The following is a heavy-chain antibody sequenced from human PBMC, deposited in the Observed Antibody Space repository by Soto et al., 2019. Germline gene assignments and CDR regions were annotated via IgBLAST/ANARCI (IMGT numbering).Heavy chain of an antibody. CDR3: ARSSSGYPEDY. Sequence: QVQLQESGPGLVKPSQTLSLTCTVSGGSISSGDYYWSWIRQPPGKGLEWIGYISYSGSTYYNPSLKSRFILSVDTPKYQFSLKVRWVIASDSALYYCARSSSGYPEDYWGQGTLVTVSS. CDR2: ISYSGST. V-gene: IGHV4-30-4*01. D-gene: IGHD3-22*01. J-gene: IGHJ4*02. CDR1: GGSISSGDYY.